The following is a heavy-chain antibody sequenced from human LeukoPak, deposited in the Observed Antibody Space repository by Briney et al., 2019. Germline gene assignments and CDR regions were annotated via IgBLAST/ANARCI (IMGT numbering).Heavy chain of an antibody. CDR3: AREWGGIVLMVYEFDY. J-gene: IGHJ4*02. V-gene: IGHV3-7*01. D-gene: IGHD2-8*01. CDR1: GFTFSTYW. Sequence: PGGSLRLSCAASGFTFSTYWMSWVRQAPGKGLEWVANIKQGGSEKYYVDSVKGRFTISRDNAKNSLYLQMNSLRAEDTAVYYCAREWGGIVLMVYEFDYWGQGTLVTVSS. CDR2: IKQGGSEK.